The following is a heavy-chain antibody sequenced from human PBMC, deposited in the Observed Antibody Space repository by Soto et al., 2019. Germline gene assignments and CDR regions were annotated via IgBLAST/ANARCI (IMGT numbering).Heavy chain of an antibody. Sequence: QVQLVQTGAEVKKPAASVKVSCKASGYTFTGYYMHWVRQAPGQGLEWMGWINPNSGGTNYAQKFQGWVTMTRDTSISTAYMELSRLRSDDTAVYYCARGSYYCSGGSCYRDAFDIWGQGTMVTVSS. CDR2: INPNSGGT. D-gene: IGHD2-15*01. V-gene: IGHV1-2*04. J-gene: IGHJ3*02. CDR3: ARGSYYCSGGSCYRDAFDI. CDR1: GYTFTGYY.